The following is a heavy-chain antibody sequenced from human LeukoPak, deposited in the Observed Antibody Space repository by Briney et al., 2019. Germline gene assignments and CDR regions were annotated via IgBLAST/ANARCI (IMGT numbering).Heavy chain of an antibody. V-gene: IGHV3-33*01. CDR2: IWYDGSNK. Sequence: GSLRLSCAASGFTFSSYGMHWVRQAPGKGLEWVAVIWYDGSNKYYADSVKGRFTISRDNSKNTLYLQMNSLRAEDTAVYYCARDTEPYYFDYWGQGTLVNVSS. CDR1: GFTFSSYG. CDR3: ARDTEPYYFDY. D-gene: IGHD1-14*01. J-gene: IGHJ4*02.